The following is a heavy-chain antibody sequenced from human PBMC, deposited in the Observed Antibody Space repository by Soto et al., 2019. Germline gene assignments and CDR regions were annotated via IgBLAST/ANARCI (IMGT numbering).Heavy chain of an antibody. CDR3: ARRGSGSYYDY. J-gene: IGHJ4*02. V-gene: IGHV3-23*01. CDR2: ISGSGGST. CDR1: GFTFSSYA. D-gene: IGHD1-26*01. Sequence: EVQLLESGGGLVQPGGSLRLSCAASGFTFSSYAMRWVRQAPVKGLEWVSAISGSGGSTYYADSVKGRFTISRDNSKTTLYLQRSSLRAEDTAVYYCARRGSGSYYDYWCQGTRVTVSS.